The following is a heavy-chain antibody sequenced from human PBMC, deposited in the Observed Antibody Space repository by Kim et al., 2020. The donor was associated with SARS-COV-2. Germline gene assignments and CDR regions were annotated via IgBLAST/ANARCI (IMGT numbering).Heavy chain of an antibody. D-gene: IGHD6-13*01. CDR3: ARRDKGSSWSNWFDP. Sequence: PPLKSRVTITVDTSKNQFSLKLSSVTAADTAVYYCARRDKGSSWSNWFDPWGQGTLSPSPQ. J-gene: IGHJ5*02. V-gene: IGHV4-61*07.